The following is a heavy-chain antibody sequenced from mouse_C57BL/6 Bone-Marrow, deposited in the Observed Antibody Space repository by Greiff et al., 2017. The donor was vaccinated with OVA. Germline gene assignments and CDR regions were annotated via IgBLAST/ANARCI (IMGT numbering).Heavy chain of an antibody. CDR1: GYPFTSYW. V-gene: IGHV1-59*01. Sequence: QVQLQQPGAELVRPGTSVKLSCKASGYPFTSYWMHWVKQRPGQGLEWIGVIAPSDSYTNYNQKFKGKATLTVDTSSSTAYMQLSSLTSEDSAVYYCSSDATVVADYWGQGTTLTVSS. D-gene: IGHD1-1*01. CDR3: SSDATVVADY. J-gene: IGHJ2*01. CDR2: IAPSDSYT.